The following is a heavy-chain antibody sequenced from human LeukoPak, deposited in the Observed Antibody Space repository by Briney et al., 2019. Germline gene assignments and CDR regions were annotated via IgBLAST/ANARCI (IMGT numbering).Heavy chain of an antibody. J-gene: IGHJ4*02. CDR2: VYYSGST. CDR1: GGSVYSGTYY. CDR3: ARIKSSGWYYDY. V-gene: IGHV4-61*01. Sequence: PSETLSLTCIVSGGSVYSGTYYWSWVRQPPGKGLEWIGYVYYSGSTNYHPSLKSRVTISLDTSKNQFSLRLSSVTAADTAVYYCARIKSSGWYYDYWGQGTLVTVSS. D-gene: IGHD6-19*01.